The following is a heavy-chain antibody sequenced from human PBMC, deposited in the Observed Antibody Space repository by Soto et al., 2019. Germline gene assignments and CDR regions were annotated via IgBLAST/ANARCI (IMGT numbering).Heavy chain of an antibody. Sequence: QVQLQESGPGLVKPSQTLSLTCTVSGGSISGGTYYWSWIRQPPGQGLEWIGYIYFSGSTYYNPSLKSRVIISVDTSKNQFSLRLSSVTAADTPVYYCARGDWPTQMDVWGQGTTVTVSS. CDR2: IYFSGST. J-gene: IGHJ6*02. CDR3: ARGDWPTQMDV. D-gene: IGHD2-21*01. V-gene: IGHV4-31*03. CDR1: GGSISGGTYY.